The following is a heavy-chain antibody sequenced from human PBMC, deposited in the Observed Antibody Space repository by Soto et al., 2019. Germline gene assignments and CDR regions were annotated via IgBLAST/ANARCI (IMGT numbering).Heavy chain of an antibody. J-gene: IGHJ4*02. CDR1: GFTFSSYS. Sequence: GGSLRLSCAASGFTFSSYSMNWVRQAPGKGLEWVSSISSSSSYIYYADSVKGRFTISRDNAKNSLYLQMNSLRAEDTAVYYCESAYYDSSGYYTLDYWGQGTLVTVSS. CDR2: ISSSSSYI. D-gene: IGHD3-22*01. V-gene: IGHV3-21*01. CDR3: ESAYYDSSGYYTLDY.